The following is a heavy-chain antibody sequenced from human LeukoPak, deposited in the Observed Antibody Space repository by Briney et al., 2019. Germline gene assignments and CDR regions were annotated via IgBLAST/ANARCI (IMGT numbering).Heavy chain of an antibody. Sequence: GGSLRLSCAASGFTFDDYAMHWVRQAPGKGLEWVSLISWDGGSSYYADSVKGRFTISRDNSKNSLYLQMNSLRAEDTALYYCARETYCGGDCQNAYFDYWGQGTLVTLSS. D-gene: IGHD2-21*01. CDR2: ISWDGGSS. CDR3: ARETYCGGDCQNAYFDY. J-gene: IGHJ4*02. CDR1: GFTFDDYA. V-gene: IGHV3-43D*03.